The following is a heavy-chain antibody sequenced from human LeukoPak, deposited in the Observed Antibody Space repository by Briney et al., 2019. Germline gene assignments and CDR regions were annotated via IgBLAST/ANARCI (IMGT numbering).Heavy chain of an antibody. Sequence: ASVKVSCKVSGYTPTEFSIHWVRQAPGNGLEWMGGFDPEDGETIYAQKFQGRVTMTEDTSTDTAYMELSSLRSEDTAVYYCATRGIVRGAIITRGWFDPWGQGTLVTVSS. CDR1: GYTPTEFS. D-gene: IGHD3-10*02. CDR2: FDPEDGET. J-gene: IGHJ5*02. V-gene: IGHV1-24*01. CDR3: ATRGIVRGAIITRGWFDP.